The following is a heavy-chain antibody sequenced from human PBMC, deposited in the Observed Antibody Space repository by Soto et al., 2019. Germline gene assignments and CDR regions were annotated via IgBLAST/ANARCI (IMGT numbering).Heavy chain of an antibody. Sequence: QVHLQESGPGLVKPSQTLSLTCTVSGGFVNSVNNYWSWIRQPPGKGLEWLGYIFYTGSTYYNPCLKSRINIAIDKSKSRYSLKRSSVTAADTAVYYCDRVPFSSFVVADPTVGWLDPWGQGTLVTVSS. D-gene: IGHD3-3*01. J-gene: IGHJ5*02. V-gene: IGHV4-30-4*01. CDR2: IFYTGST. CDR1: GGFVNSVNNY. CDR3: DRVPFSSFVVADPTVGWLDP.